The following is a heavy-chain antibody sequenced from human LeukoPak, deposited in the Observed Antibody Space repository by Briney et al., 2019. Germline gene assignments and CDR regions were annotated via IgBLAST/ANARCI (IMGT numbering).Heavy chain of an antibody. J-gene: IGHJ4*02. V-gene: IGHV1-69*04. D-gene: IGHD3-22*01. Sequence: SVKVSCKASGYTFTGYYMHWVRQAPGQGLEWMGRIIPILGIANYAQKFQGRVTVTADKSTSTAYMELSSLRSEDTAVYYCARDRTTYDSSPSPDYWGQGTLVTVSS. CDR3: ARDRTTYDSSPSPDY. CDR1: GYTFTGYY. CDR2: IIPILGIA.